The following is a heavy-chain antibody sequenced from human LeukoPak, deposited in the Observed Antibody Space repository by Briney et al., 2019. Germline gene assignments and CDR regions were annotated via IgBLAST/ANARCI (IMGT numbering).Heavy chain of an antibody. Sequence: GGSLRLSCAASGFTFSSYSMSWVRQAPGKGLEWVSSISSSSSYIYYADSVKGRFTISRDNAKNSLYLQMNSLRAEDTAVYYCARASIPRDGYTGTDAFDIWGQGTMVTVSS. V-gene: IGHV3-21*01. D-gene: IGHD5-24*01. CDR2: ISSSSSYI. J-gene: IGHJ3*02. CDR1: GFTFSSYS. CDR3: ARASIPRDGYTGTDAFDI.